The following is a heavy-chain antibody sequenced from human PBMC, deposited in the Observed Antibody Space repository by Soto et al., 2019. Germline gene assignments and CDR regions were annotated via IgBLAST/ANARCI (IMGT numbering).Heavy chain of an antibody. V-gene: IGHV3-30-3*01. CDR2: ISYDGSNK. J-gene: IGHJ4*02. D-gene: IGHD2-2*01. CDR3: ARGCGSSTSCPTLDY. CDR1: GFTFSSYA. Sequence: PGGSLRLSCAASGFTFSSYAMHWVRQAPGKGLEWVAVISYDGSNKYYADSVKGRFTISRDNSKNTLYLQMNSLRAEDTAVYYCARGCGSSTSCPTLDYWGQGTLVTVSS.